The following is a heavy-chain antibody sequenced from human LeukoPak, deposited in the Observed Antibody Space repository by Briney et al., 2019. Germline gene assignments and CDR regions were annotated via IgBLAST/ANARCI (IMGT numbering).Heavy chain of an antibody. CDR1: GFTFSDHF. V-gene: IGHV3-72*01. J-gene: IGHJ4*02. CDR3: GNGFGD. Sequence: PGGSLRLSCAASGFTFSDHFLDWVRQAPGKGLEWVGRIRNKANSYTTEYAASVEGRFTISRDDSKNSLYLQMNSLKTDDTAVYYCGNGFGDWGQGTLVTVSS. CDR2: IRNKANSYTT. D-gene: IGHD3-16*01.